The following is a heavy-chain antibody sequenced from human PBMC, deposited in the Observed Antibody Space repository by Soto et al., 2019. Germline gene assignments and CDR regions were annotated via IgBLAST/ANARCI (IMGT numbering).Heavy chain of an antibody. CDR1: GFTLSSYW. D-gene: IGHD1-26*01. Sequence: PGGSLRLSCAASGFTLSSYWMSWVRQAPGKGLEWVANIKQDGSEKYYVDSVKGRFTISRDNAKNSLYLQMNSLRAEDTAVYYCARDSTYSGSSDAFDIWGQGTMVTVSS. CDR2: IKQDGSEK. J-gene: IGHJ3*02. V-gene: IGHV3-7*01. CDR3: ARDSTYSGSSDAFDI.